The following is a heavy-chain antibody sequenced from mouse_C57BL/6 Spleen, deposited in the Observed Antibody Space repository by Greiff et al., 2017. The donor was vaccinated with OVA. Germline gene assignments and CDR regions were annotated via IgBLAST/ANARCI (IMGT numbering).Heavy chain of an antibody. D-gene: IGHD1-1*01. CDR3: ARIVLITTGFDY. CDR1: GYSITSGYY. Sequence: EVKLMESGPGLVKPSQSLSLTCSVTGYSITSGYYWNWIRQFPGNKLEWMGYISYDGSNNYNPSLKNRISITRDTSKNQFFLKLNSVTTEDTATYYCARIVLITTGFDYWGQGTTLTVSS. V-gene: IGHV3-6*01. CDR2: ISYDGSN. J-gene: IGHJ2*01.